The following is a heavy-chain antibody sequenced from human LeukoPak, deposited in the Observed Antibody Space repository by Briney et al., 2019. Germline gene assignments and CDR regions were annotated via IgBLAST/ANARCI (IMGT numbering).Heavy chain of an antibody. D-gene: IGHD3-10*01. CDR2: ISWNSGSI. Sequence: PGRSLRLSCAASGFTFDDYAMHWVRQAPGKGLEWVSGISWNSGSIGYADSVKGRFTISRDNAKNSLSLQMNSLRAEDTALYYCAKGGSGSQTRMIDYWGQGTLVTVSS. CDR1: GFTFDDYA. CDR3: AKGGSGSQTRMIDY. J-gene: IGHJ4*02. V-gene: IGHV3-9*01.